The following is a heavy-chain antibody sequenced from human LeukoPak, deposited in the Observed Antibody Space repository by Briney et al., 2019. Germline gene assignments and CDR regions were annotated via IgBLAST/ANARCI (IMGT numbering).Heavy chain of an antibody. CDR2: IYSRGGT. Sequence: TGGSLRLSCAASGFTVSSNFMSWVRQAPGKGLECVSVIYSRGGTYYADSVQGRFTISRDASKNTLFLQMNSLRADDTAVYYCARTYDFGRGPPGDAFDNWGPGTLVTVSS. J-gene: IGHJ3*02. CDR1: GFTVSSNF. V-gene: IGHV3-53*01. CDR3: ARTYDFGRGPPGDAFDN. D-gene: IGHD3-3*01.